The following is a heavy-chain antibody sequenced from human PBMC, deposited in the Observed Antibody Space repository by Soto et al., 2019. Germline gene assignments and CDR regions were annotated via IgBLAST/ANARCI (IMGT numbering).Heavy chain of an antibody. V-gene: IGHV5-51*01. J-gene: IGHJ4*01. Sequence: GESLKISCQGAGYNFATSWIAWVRQMPGKGLEWMGIIYPGDSEARYSPSFQGHVTFSADKSISTAYLQWDRLKASDTAMYFCAKHVDNGGAPYFIEAWDHGTLVPGSS. CDR1: GYNFATSW. CDR2: IYPGDSEA. D-gene: IGHD5-12*01. CDR3: AKHVDNGGAPYFIEA.